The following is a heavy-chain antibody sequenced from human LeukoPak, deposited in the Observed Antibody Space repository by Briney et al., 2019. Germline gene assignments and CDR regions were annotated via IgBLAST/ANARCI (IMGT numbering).Heavy chain of an antibody. CDR1: GFTFSSYA. V-gene: IGHV3-30-3*01. J-gene: IGHJ3*02. CDR3: ARGRSYYDSSGSPKPADAFDI. D-gene: IGHD3-22*01. CDR2: ISYDGSNK. Sequence: PGGSLRLSCAASGFTFSSYATHWVRQAPGKGLEWVAVISYDGSNKYYADSVKGRFTISRDNSKNTLYLQMNSLRAEDTAVYYCARGRSYYDSSGSPKPADAFDIWGQGTMVTVSS.